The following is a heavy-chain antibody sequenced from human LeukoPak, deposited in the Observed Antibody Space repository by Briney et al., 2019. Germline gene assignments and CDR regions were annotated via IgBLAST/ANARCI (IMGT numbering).Heavy chain of an antibody. D-gene: IGHD3-10*01. CDR3: ARVVGYYGSGRLNDAFDI. CDR1: GGSISSYY. CDR2: IYYSGST. J-gene: IGHJ3*02. V-gene: IGHV4-59*01. Sequence: SETLSLTCTASGGSISSYYWSWIRQPPGKGLEWIGYIYYSGSTNYNPSLKSRVTISVDTSKNQFSLKLSSVTAADTAVYYCARVVGYYGSGRLNDAFDIWGQGTMVTVSS.